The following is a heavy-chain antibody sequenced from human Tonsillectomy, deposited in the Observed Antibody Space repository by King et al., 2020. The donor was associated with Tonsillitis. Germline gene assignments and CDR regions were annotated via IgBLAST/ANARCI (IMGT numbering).Heavy chain of an antibody. Sequence: VQLVESGAEVKKPGESLRISCKGSGHSFTSYWIGWVRQMPGKGLEWMAIIYPANSDTRYSPSFQGQVTISADQSISTVYLQWRSLKASDTAIYYCARRYWMRGMDVWGPGTTVTVSS. CDR3: ARRYWMRGMDV. V-gene: IGHV5-51*01. D-gene: IGHD2-8*02. CDR2: IYPANSDT. J-gene: IGHJ6*02. CDR1: GHSFTSYW.